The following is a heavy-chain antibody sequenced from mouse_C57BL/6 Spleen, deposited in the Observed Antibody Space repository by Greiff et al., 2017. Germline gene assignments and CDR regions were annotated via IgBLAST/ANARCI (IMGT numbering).Heavy chain of an antibody. D-gene: IGHD1-1*01. CDR3: AREGYYGSSRYWYFDV. Sequence: QVQLQQPGAELVRPGSSVKLSCKASGYTFTSYWMPWVKQRPVQGLEWIGNIDPSDSETHYNQKFKDKATLTVDKSSRTAYMQLSSLTSEDSAVYYCAREGYYGSSRYWYFDVWGTGTTVTVSS. V-gene: IGHV1-52*01. CDR2: IDPSDSET. J-gene: IGHJ1*03. CDR1: GYTFTSYW.